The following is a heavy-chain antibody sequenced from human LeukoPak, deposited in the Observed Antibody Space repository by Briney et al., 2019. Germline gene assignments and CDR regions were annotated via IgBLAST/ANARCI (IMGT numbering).Heavy chain of an antibody. Sequence: VASVKVSCKASGYSFTTYDINWVRQSTGQGLEWMGWMDPNSGNTGYAQKFQGRVTMTRNTSISTAYMELSSLRSEDTAVYYCTRAPRGANNWGQGTLVTVSS. CDR1: GYSFTTYD. CDR2: MDPNSGNT. J-gene: IGHJ4*02. V-gene: IGHV1-8*01. D-gene: IGHD1-26*01. CDR3: TRAPRGANN.